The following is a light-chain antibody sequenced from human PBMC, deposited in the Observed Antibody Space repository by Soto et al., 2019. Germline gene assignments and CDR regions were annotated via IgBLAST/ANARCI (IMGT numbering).Light chain of an antibody. V-gene: IGKV1-27*01. CDR2: AAS. CDR1: QGITNY. CDR3: QQYNGAPLT. Sequence: DIQLTQSPSSLSVSVGDRVTITCRASQGITNYLAWYQQKPGKVPKLLIFAASTLPSGVPSRFSGSGSGTDFTLTISSLQSEDVATYYCQQYNGAPLTFGGGAKVEIK. J-gene: IGKJ4*01.